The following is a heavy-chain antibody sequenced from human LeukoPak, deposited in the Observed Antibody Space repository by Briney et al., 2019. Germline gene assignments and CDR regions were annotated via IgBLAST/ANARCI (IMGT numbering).Heavy chain of an antibody. J-gene: IGHJ4*02. V-gene: IGHV4-34*01. CDR3: ARGRPYYDFWSGYPPLFDY. CDR1: GGSFSGYY. D-gene: IGHD3-3*01. Sequence: SETLSLTCAVYGGSFSGYYWSWIRQPPGKGLEWIGEINHSGSTNYNPSLKSRVTISVGTSKNQFSLKLSSVTAADTAVYYCARGRPYYDFWSGYPPLFDYWGQGTLVTVSS. CDR2: INHSGST.